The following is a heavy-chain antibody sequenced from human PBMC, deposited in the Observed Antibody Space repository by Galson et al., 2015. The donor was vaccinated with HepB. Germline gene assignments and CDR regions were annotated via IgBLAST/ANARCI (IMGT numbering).Heavy chain of an antibody. Sequence: CAIFGDSVSSNSAAWNWIRQSPSRGLEWLGRTYYRSKWYNDYAVSVKSRITINPDTSKNQFSLQLNSVTPEDTAVYYCARVSTNWGYSRDAFDIWGQGTMVTVSS. J-gene: IGHJ3*02. CDR3: ARVSTNWGYSRDAFDI. V-gene: IGHV6-1*01. CDR2: TYYRSKWYN. D-gene: IGHD7-27*01. CDR1: GDSVSSNSAA.